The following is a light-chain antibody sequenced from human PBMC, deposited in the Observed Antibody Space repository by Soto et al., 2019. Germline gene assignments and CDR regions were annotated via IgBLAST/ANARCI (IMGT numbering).Light chain of an antibody. J-gene: IGKJ3*01. Sequence: DIQMTQSPSSLSASVGDRVTITCRASQSISTYLNWYQHKPGKAPKVLIYAVSSLQSGVPSRFSGSGSGTDFTLTISSLQPEDFATYYCQQANSFPTFGPGTKVDIK. CDR1: QSISTY. CDR3: QQANSFPT. V-gene: IGKV1-39*01. CDR2: AVS.